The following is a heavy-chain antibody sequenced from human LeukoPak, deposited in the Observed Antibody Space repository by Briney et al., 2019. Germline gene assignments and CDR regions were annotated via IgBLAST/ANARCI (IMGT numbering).Heavy chain of an antibody. J-gene: IGHJ4*02. CDR3: ARVLYDNRIAVAGNIDY. D-gene: IGHD6-19*01. V-gene: IGHV3-21*01. CDR1: GFAFSSYS. CDR2: ISSSSSYI. Sequence: GGSLRLSCAASGFAFSSYSMNWVRQAPGKGLEWVSSISSSSSYIYYADSVKGRFTISRDNAKNSLYLQMNSLRAEDTAVYYCARVLYDNRIAVAGNIDYWGQGTLVTVSS.